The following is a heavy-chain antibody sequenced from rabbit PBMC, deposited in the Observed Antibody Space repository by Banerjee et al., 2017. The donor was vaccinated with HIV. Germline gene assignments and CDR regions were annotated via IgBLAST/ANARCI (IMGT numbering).Heavy chain of an antibody. D-gene: IGHD2-1*01. CDR1: GFDFSSYA. CDR2: ITYGGRT. V-gene: IGHV1S39*01. Sequence: QEQLKESGGGLVQPGGSLKLSCKASGFDFSSYAITWVRQAPGKGLEYIGYITYGGRTYYASWAKGRFTISKTSSTTVTLQMTSLTAADTATYFCARGYNYDDSGNWDGFDPWGPGTLVTVS. J-gene: IGHJ2*01. CDR3: ARGYNYDDSGNWDGFDP.